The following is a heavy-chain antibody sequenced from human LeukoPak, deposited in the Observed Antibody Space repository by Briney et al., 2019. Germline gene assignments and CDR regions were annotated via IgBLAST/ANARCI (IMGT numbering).Heavy chain of an antibody. CDR3: AKSLPAAVNSFDY. CDR1: GFTFSSYG. V-gene: IGHV3-30*02. J-gene: IGHJ4*02. D-gene: IGHD2-2*01. Sequence: GGSLRLSCAASGFTFSSYGMHWVRQAPGKGLEWVAFIRYDGSNKYYADSVKGRFTISRDNSKNTLYLQMNSLRAEDTAVYYCAKSLPAAVNSFDYWGQGTLVTVSS. CDR2: IRYDGSNK.